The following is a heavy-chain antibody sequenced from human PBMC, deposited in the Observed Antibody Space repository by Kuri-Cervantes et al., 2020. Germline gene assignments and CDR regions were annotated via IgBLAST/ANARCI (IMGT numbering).Heavy chain of an antibody. CDR2: MNPNSGNT. J-gene: IGHJ5*02. Sequence: ASVKVSCKASGYTFTSYDINWVRQATGQGLEWMGWMNPNSGNTGYAQKFQGRVTMPRDTSISTAYMELSRLRSDDTAVYYCARETRYCSSTSCYAGGRWFDPWGQGTLVTVSS. CDR3: ARETRYCSSTSCYAGGRWFDP. V-gene: IGHV1-8*01. CDR1: GYTFTSYD. D-gene: IGHD2-2*01.